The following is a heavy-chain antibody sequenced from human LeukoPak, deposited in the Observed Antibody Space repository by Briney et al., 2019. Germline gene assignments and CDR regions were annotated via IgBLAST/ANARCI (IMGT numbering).Heavy chain of an antibody. Sequence: GGSLRLSCAASGFTFSSYGMHWVRQAPGKGLEWVAVISYDGSNKYYADSVKGRFTISRDNSKSTLYLQMNSLRAEDTAVYYCATYDSSGYLNYWGQGTLVTVSS. D-gene: IGHD3-22*01. CDR3: ATYDSSGYLNY. V-gene: IGHV3-30*03. CDR2: ISYDGSNK. J-gene: IGHJ4*02. CDR1: GFTFSSYG.